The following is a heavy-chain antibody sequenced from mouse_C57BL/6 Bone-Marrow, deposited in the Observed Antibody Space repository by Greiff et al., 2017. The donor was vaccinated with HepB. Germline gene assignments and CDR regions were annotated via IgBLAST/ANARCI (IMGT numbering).Heavy chain of an antibody. V-gene: IGHV1-63*01. CDR1: GYTFTNYW. J-gene: IGHJ1*03. Sequence: VKLMESGAELVRPGTSVKMSCKASGYTFTNYWIGWAKQRPGHGLEWIGDIYPGGGYTNYNEKFKGKATLTADKSSSTAYMQFSSLTSEDSAIYYCARSPITTGWYFDVWGTGTTVTVSS. CDR2: IYPGGGYT. CDR3: ARSPITTGWYFDV. D-gene: IGHD1-1*01.